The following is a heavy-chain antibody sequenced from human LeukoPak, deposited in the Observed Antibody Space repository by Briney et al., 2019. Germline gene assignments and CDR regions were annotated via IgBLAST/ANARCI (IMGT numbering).Heavy chain of an antibody. D-gene: IGHD1-1*01. CDR1: GSTVTSNY. J-gene: IGHJ4*02. V-gene: IGHV3-53*01. CDR2: IYSGGSA. CDR3: ASSAGVRHFDY. Sequence: GGSLRLSCAASGSTVTSNYMSWVRQAPGKGLEWVSVIYSGGSAYYADSVKGRFTISRDNSQNTLYLQTNSLRAADTAVYYCASSAGVRHFDYWGQGTLVTVSS.